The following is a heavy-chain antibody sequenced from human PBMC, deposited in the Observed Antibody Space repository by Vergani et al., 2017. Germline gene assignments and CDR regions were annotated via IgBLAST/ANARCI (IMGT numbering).Heavy chain of an antibody. CDR2: INSNRGGT. CDR3: ARGRDGYNYYRGWCDP. CDR1: GYTFTGYY. D-gene: IGHD5-24*01. V-gene: IGHV1-2*02. J-gene: IGHJ5*02. Sequence: QVQLVQSGAEVKTPGASVKVSCKASGYTFTGYYMHWVRQAPGQGLEWMGWINSNRGGTHYAQQVQGRVTMTRDTAQSTAYRELGRLRSDDTAVYYCARGRDGYNYYRGWCDPWGQGTLVTVSS.